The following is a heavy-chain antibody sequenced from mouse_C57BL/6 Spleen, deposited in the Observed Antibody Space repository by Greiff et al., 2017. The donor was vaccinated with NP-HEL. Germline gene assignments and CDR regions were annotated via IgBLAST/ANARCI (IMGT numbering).Heavy chain of an antibody. CDR1: GYTFTSYW. J-gene: IGHJ4*01. V-gene: IGHV1-61*01. D-gene: IGHD2-5*01. Sequence: QVQLKQPGAELVRPGSSVKLSCKASGYTFTSYWMDWVKQRPGQGLEWIGNIYPSDSETHYNQKFKDKATLTVDKSSSTAYMQLSSLTSEDSAVYYCARLYYSNYGAMDYWGQGTSVTVSS. CDR2: IYPSDSET. CDR3: ARLYYSNYGAMDY.